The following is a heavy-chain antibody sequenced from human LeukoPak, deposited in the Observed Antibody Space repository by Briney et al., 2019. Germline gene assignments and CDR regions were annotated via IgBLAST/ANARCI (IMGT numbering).Heavy chain of an antibody. V-gene: IGHV1-58*02. CDR3: AAGSITIFGVAVYGMDV. D-gene: IGHD3-3*01. Sequence: SVKVSCKASGFTFTSSAMQWVRQARGQRLEWIGWIVVGSGNTNYAQKFQERVTITRDMSTSTAYMELSSLRSEDTAVYYCAAGSITIFGVAVYGMDVWGQGATVTASS. CDR2: IVVGSGNT. J-gene: IGHJ6*02. CDR1: GFTFTSSA.